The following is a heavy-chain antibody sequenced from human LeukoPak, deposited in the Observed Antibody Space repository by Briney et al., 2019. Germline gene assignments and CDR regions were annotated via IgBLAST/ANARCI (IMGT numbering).Heavy chain of an antibody. J-gene: IGHJ4*02. CDR3: AKTYKRWLSEGSFDY. D-gene: IGHD5-24*01. V-gene: IGHV3-30*18. CDR2: ISYDGSNK. Sequence: PGGSLRLSCAASGFTFSSYGMHWVRQAPGKGLEWVAVISYDGSNKYYADSVKGRFTISRDNSKNTLYLQMNSLRAEDTAVYYCAKTYKRWLSEGSFDYWGQGTLVTVSS. CDR1: GFTFSSYG.